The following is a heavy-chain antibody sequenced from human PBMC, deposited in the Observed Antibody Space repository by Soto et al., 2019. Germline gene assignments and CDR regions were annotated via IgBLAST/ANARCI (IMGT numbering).Heavy chain of an antibody. J-gene: IGHJ4*02. CDR3: ARASSGWRSRPFDY. Sequence: PSETLSLTCAVYCGSFSCYYWRWIRQPPWKGLEWSVEINHSGSTNYKPSLKSRVNISVDTSKNQFSLKLSSVTAADTAVYYCARASSGWRSRPFDYWGQGTLVTVS. CDR1: CGSFSCYY. V-gene: IGHV4-34*01. CDR2: INHSGST. D-gene: IGHD6-19*01.